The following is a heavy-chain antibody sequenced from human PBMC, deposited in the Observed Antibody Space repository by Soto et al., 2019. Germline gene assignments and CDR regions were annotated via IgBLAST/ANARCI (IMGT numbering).Heavy chain of an antibody. D-gene: IGHD3-3*01. V-gene: IGHV1-2*02. CDR3: AREPEITIFGVVIGGFDP. CDR1: GYTXNGYY. Sequence: SXKVSFKASGYTXNGYYMHWVRQAPGQGLEWMGWINPKSGGTNYAQKFQGRVTMNRDTSISTAYMELSRLRSYDTSVYYCAREPEITIFGVVIGGFDPWGQGTLGTVSS. J-gene: IGHJ5*02. CDR2: INPKSGGT.